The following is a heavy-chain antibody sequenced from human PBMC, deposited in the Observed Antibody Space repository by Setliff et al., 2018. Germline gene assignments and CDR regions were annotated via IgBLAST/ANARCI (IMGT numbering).Heavy chain of an antibody. V-gene: IGHV4-38-2*02. CDR3: RQAVVGRDVFDI. J-gene: IGHJ3*02. D-gene: IGHD1-1*01. CDR2: VYYDGTT. CDR1: GQFVITY. Sequence: PSETLSLTCTVSGQFVITYWAWIRQSPGKGLEWLGTVYYDGTTYYNPSFKSRVTISVDTSKKQFSLTLSSVTAADTALYYCRQAVVGRDVFDIWGQGTVVTVSS.